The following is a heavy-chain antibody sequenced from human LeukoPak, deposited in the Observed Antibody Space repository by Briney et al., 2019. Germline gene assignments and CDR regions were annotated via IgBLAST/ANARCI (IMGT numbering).Heavy chain of an antibody. CDR2: IYYSGST. J-gene: IGHJ4*02. V-gene: IGHV4-39*01. D-gene: IGHD3-22*01. CDR3: ARRVYYDSSGYSWFDY. Sequence: SETLSLTCTVSGGSISSSSYYWGWVRQPPGKGLEWIGSIYYSGSTYYNPSLKSRVTISVDTSTNQFSLQLSSATAADTAVYYCARRVYYDSSGYSWFDYWGQETLVTVSS. CDR1: GGSISSSSYY.